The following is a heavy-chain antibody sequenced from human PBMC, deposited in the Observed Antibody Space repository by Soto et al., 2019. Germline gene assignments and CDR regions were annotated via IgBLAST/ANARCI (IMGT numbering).Heavy chain of an antibody. CDR3: AKSITIFGVVEYYFDY. D-gene: IGHD3-3*01. CDR2: ISYDGSNK. V-gene: IGHV3-30*18. CDR1: GFTFSSYG. J-gene: IGHJ4*02. Sequence: QVQLVESGGGVVQPGRSLRLSCAASGFTFSSYGMHWVRQAQGRGLGGGAVISYDGSNKYYADSVKGRFTISRDNSKNTLYLQMNSLRAEDTAVYYCAKSITIFGVVEYYFDYWGQGTLVTVSS.